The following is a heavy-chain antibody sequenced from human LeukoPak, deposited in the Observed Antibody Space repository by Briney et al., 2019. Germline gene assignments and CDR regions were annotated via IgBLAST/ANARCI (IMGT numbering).Heavy chain of an antibody. CDR3: ARVRAVQLDFNDAFDI. V-gene: IGHV3-30-3*01. CDR2: ISYDGSNK. D-gene: IGHD1-1*01. Sequence: GGSLRLSCAASGFTFSSYAMHWVRQAPGKGLEWVAVISYDGSNKYYADSVKGRFTISRDNSKNTLYLQMNSLRAEDTAVYYCARVRAVQLDFNDAFDIWGQGTMVTVSS. J-gene: IGHJ3*02. CDR1: GFTFSSYA.